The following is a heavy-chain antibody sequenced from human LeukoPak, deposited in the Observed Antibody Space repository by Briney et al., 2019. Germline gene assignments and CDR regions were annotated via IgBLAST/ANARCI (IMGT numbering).Heavy chain of an antibody. J-gene: IGHJ4*02. V-gene: IGHV3-30*18. CDR3: AKSGEWLRSGYYFDY. CDR1: GFTFSSYG. CDR2: ISYDGSNK. Sequence: PGGSLRLSCAASGFTFSSYGIHWVRQAPGKGLEWVAVISYDGSNKYYADSVKGRFTISRDNSKNTLYLQMNSLRAEDTAVYYCAKSGEWLRSGYYFDYWGQGTLVTVSS. D-gene: IGHD5-12*01.